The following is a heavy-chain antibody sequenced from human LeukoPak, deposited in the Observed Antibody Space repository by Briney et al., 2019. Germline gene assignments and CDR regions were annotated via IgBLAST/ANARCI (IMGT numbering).Heavy chain of an antibody. CDR3: ARGRDFLSGYYSRFDS. V-gene: IGHV1-8*02. CDR1: GYTFTDYD. Sequence: ASVKVSCXASGYTFTDYDINWVRQATGQGLEWMAWMNPNSDNTGYAQKFQGRVTMTRNTSITTAYLELSSLRYDDTAVYYCARGRDFLSGYYSRFDSWGQGTLVTVSS. J-gene: IGHJ4*02. CDR2: MNPNSDNT. D-gene: IGHD3-3*01.